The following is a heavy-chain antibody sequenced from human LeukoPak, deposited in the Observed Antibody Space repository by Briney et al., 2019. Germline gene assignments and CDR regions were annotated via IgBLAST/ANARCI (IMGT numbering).Heavy chain of an antibody. CDR3: AKDFDGLSDILTGLGI. V-gene: IGHV3-30*02. Sequence: SGGSLRLSCAASGFTFSCYGMHWVRQAPGKGLEWVAFIRYDGSNKYYADSVKGRFTISRDNSKNTLYLQMNSLRAEDTAVYYCAKDFDGLSDILTGLGIWGQGTMVTVSS. CDR2: IRYDGSNK. D-gene: IGHD3-9*01. J-gene: IGHJ3*02. CDR1: GFTFSCYG.